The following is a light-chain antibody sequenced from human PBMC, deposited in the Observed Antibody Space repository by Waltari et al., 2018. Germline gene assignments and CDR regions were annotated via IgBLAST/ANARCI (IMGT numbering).Light chain of an antibody. J-gene: IGLJ3*02. V-gene: IGLV1-40*01. CDR1: SSNIGAGFD. CDR2: AYS. Sequence: QSVLTQPPSVSGAPGQSVTISCTGTSSNIGAGFDVHWYQQLPGAAPKLLIYAYSSRPSGVPDRFYGSKSGTSASLAITGLQSEDEADYYCQSYDSSLTAVFGGGTKLTVL. CDR3: QSYDSSLTAV.